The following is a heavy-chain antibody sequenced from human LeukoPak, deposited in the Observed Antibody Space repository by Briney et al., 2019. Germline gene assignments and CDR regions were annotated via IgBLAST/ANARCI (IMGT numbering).Heavy chain of an antibody. CDR1: GFTFSSYS. CDR3: ARDTEYSSSGGDW. Sequence: GGSLRLSCAASGFTFSSYSMNWVRQAPGKGLEWVSSISSSSSYIYYADSVKGRFTISRDNAKNSLYLQMNSLRAEDTAVYYCARDTEYSSSGGDWWGQGTLVTVSS. V-gene: IGHV3-21*01. CDR2: ISSSSSYI. J-gene: IGHJ4*02. D-gene: IGHD6-6*01.